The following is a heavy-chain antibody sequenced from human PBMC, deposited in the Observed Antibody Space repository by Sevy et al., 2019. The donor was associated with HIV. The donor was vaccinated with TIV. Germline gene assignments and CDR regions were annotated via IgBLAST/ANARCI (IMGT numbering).Heavy chain of an antibody. Sequence: GGSLRLSRAASGFTFSSYWMNWVRQAPGKGLEWVASVKQDGSVKYYVDSVKGRFTISRDNAKNSLYLQMNSLRAEDTAVYYCASLSSGGFDYWGQGTLVTVSS. J-gene: IGHJ4*02. CDR3: ASLSSGGFDY. CDR1: GFTFSSYW. V-gene: IGHV3-7*01. CDR2: VKQDGSVK. D-gene: IGHD2-15*01.